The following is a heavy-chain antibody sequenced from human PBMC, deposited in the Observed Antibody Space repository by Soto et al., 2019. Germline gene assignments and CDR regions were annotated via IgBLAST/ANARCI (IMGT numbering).Heavy chain of an antibody. D-gene: IGHD6-19*01. J-gene: IGHJ6*02. V-gene: IGHV1-69*13. CDR3: ARVYGVAVAGTGCYYGMDV. CDR2: IIPSFGTA. Sequence: SVKVSCKASGGTFSSYAISWVRQAPGQGLEWMGGIIPSFGTANYAQKFQGRVTITADESTSTAYMELSSLRSENTAVYYCARVYGVAVAGTGCYYGMDVWGQGTPVTVSS. CDR1: GGTFSSYA.